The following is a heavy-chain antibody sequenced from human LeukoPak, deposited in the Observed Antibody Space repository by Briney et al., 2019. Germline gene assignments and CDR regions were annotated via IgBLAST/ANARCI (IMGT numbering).Heavy chain of an antibody. Sequence: GGSLRLSCAASGFTFSSYSMNWVRQAPGKGLEWVSYISSSSSTIYYADSVKGRFTISRDNAKNSLYLQMNSLRAEDTAVYYCALLTGMATTSNAFDIWGQGTTVTVSS. CDR2: ISSSSSTI. V-gene: IGHV3-48*01. CDR1: GFTFSSYS. D-gene: IGHD5-24*01. CDR3: ALLTGMATTSNAFDI. J-gene: IGHJ3*02.